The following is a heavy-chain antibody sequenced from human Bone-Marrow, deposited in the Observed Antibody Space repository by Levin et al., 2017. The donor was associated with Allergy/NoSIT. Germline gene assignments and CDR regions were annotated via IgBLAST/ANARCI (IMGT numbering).Heavy chain of an antibody. CDR2: IKQDGSEK. V-gene: IGHV3-7*01. CDR1: GFTFSSYW. D-gene: IGHD2-2*01. J-gene: IGHJ2*01. CDR3: ARVQDIVLVPAAQQNGYFDL. Sequence: SCAASGFTFSSYWMSWVRQAPGKGLEWVANIKQDGSEKYYVDSVKGRFTISRDNAKNSLYLQMNSLRAEDTAVYYCARVQDIVLVPAAQQNGYFDLWGRGTLVTVSS.